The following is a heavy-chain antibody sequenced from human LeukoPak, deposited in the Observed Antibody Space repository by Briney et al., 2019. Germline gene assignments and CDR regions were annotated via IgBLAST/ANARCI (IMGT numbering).Heavy chain of an antibody. CDR1: GFSFSSSW. V-gene: IGHV3-7*01. J-gene: IGHJ4*02. CDR3: ATDYGGGYFDY. CDR2: IKYDGSEK. D-gene: IGHD4-23*01. Sequence: GGSLRPSCTASGFSFSSSWMSWVRQAPGKGLEWVANIKYDGSEKYYVDSVKGRFTISRDNAKNSLYLQMDSLGAEDTAVYYCATDYGGGYFDYWGQGTLVTVSS.